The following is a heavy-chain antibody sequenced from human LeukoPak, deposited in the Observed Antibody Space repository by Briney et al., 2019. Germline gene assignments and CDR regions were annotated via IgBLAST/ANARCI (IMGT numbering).Heavy chain of an antibody. J-gene: IGHJ4*02. Sequence: PGGSLRLSCAASGFTFSSYWMHWVRQAPGKGLVWVSRINSDGSSTSYADSVRGRFSISRDNSKNTLYLQMNSLRAEDTAVYYCAKQRGGQVVTAYIDYWGQGTLVTVSS. CDR3: AKQRGGQVVTAYIDY. CDR1: GFTFSSYW. D-gene: IGHD2-21*02. V-gene: IGHV3-74*01. CDR2: INSDGSST.